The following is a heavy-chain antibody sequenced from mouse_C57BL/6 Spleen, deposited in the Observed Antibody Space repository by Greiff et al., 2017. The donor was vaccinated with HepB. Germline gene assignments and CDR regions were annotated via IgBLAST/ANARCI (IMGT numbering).Heavy chain of an antibody. V-gene: IGHV1-82*01. CDR3: ARTDSNYLFAY. CDR1: GYAFSSSW. Sequence: QVQLQQSGPELVKPGASVKISCKASGYAFSSSWMNWVKQRPGKGLEWIGRIYPGDGDTNYNGKFKGKATLTADKSSSTAYMQLSSLTSEDSAVYFCARTDSNYLFAYWGQGTLVTVSA. CDR2: IYPGDGDT. D-gene: IGHD2-5*01. J-gene: IGHJ3*01.